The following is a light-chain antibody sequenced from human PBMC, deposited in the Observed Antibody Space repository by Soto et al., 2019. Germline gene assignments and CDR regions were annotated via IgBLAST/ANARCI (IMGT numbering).Light chain of an antibody. CDR1: QSVSSD. Sequence: EIVMTQSPATLSVSPGERATLSCRASQSVSSDLAWYHQKPGQAPRLLIYGASTRATGIPARFSGSGSGTEFSLTISSLQPDDFATYYCQQYNSYPYTFGQGTKLEIK. CDR2: GAS. V-gene: IGKV3-15*01. J-gene: IGKJ2*01. CDR3: QQYNSYPYT.